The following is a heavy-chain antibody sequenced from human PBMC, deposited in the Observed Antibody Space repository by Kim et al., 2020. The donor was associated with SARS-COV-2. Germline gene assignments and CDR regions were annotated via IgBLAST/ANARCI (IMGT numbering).Heavy chain of an antibody. CDR1: GYTFTGYY. CDR2: INPNSGGT. CDR3: ASFLLSYGSGPFDY. J-gene: IGHJ4*02. V-gene: IGHV1-2*06. Sequence: ASVKVSCKASGYTFTGYYMHWVRQAPGQGLEWMGRINPNSGGTNYAQKFQGRVTMTRDTSISTAYMELSRLRSDDTAVYYCASFLLSYGSGPFDYWGQGTLVTVSS. D-gene: IGHD3-10*01.